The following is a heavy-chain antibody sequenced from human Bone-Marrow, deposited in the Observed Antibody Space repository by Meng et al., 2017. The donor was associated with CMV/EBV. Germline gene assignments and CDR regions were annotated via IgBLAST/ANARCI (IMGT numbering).Heavy chain of an antibody. CDR3: ARTFRWHSLDY. D-gene: IGHD2/OR15-2a*01. V-gene: IGHV3-48*03. CDR1: GFTFSSYE. Sequence: GGSLRLSCAASGFTFSSYEMNWVRQAPGKGLEWVSYISSSGSTIYYADSVKGRFTISRDNAKNSLYLQMNSLRAEDTAVYYCARTFRWHSLDYWGQGTLVTVSS. CDR2: ISSSGSTI. J-gene: IGHJ4*02.